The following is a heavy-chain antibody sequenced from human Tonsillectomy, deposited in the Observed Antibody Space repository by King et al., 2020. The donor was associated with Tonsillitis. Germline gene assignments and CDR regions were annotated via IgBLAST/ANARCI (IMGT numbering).Heavy chain of an antibody. J-gene: IGHJ5*02. V-gene: IGHV3-49*03. CDR1: GFTFGDYA. CDR2: IRSKAYGGTT. CDR3: TWGGTFSYWGGDWYSS. Sequence: LVESGGGLVQPGRSLRLSCTASGFTFGDYAMSWFRQAPGKGLEWVGFIRSKAYGGTTEYAASVKGRFTISRDDSKSIAYLQMNSLKTEDTAVYYCTWGGTFSYWGGDWYSSWGQGTLVTVSS. D-gene: IGHD2-21*02.